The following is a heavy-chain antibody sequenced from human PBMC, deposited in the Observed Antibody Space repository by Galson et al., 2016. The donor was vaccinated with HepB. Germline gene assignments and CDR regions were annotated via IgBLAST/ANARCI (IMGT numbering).Heavy chain of an antibody. Sequence: SLRLSCAASGFTFSSYAMSWVRQAPGKGLEWVPAMSGSGASTFYADSVKGRFTISRDNSKNTLYLQMNSLRAEDTAVYYCAKGENWNDGVWWYFDLWGRGTLVTVSS. V-gene: IGHV3-23*01. CDR2: MSGSGAST. D-gene: IGHD1-1*01. CDR3: AKGENWNDGVWWYFDL. J-gene: IGHJ2*01. CDR1: GFTFSSYA.